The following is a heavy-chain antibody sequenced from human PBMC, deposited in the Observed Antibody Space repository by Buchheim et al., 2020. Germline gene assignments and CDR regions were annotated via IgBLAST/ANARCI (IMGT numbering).Heavy chain of an antibody. CDR1: GGSISSSSYY. CDR2: IYYSGST. Sequence: QLQLQESGPGLVKPSETLSLTCTVSGGSISSSSYYWGWIRQPPGKGLEWIGSIYYSGSTYYNPSLKSRVTISVDTSKNQFSLKLSSVTAADTAVYYCAGEWLPYGGNSQGLDVWGQGTT. CDR3: AGEWLPYGGNSQGLDV. J-gene: IGHJ6*02. V-gene: IGHV4-39*07. D-gene: IGHD4-23*01.